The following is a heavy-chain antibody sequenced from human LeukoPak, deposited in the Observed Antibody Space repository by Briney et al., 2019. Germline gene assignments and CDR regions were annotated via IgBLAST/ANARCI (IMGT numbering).Heavy chain of an antibody. V-gene: IGHV1-3*01. CDR1: GYTFTSYA. D-gene: IGHD2-15*01. Sequence: ASVKVSCKASGYTFTSYAIHWVRQAPGQSLEWMGWIIAGNGNTKYSQRFQGRVTITRDTSASTAYMELSSLRSDDTAVYYCERDCSGGPPGWFDPWGQGTLVTVST. CDR3: ERDCSGGPPGWFDP. J-gene: IGHJ5*02. CDR2: IIAGNGNT.